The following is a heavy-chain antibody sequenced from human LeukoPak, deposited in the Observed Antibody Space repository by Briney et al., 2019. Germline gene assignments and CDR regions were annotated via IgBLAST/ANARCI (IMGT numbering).Heavy chain of an antibody. D-gene: IGHD2-2*01. J-gene: IGHJ4*02. CDR3: ARGQVVPAAMGEFDY. CDR2: INVYNGNT. V-gene: IGHV1-18*01. Sequence: ASVKVSCKASGYTFTTSGINWVRQAPGQGLEWMGCINVYNGNTNYAQKFQGRITMTRDTSTSTAYMELRSLKSDDTAVYYCARGQVVPAAMGEFDYWGQGTLIAVSS. CDR1: GYTFTTSG.